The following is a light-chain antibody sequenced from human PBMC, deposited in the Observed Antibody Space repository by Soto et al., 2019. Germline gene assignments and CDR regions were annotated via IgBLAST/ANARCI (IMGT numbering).Light chain of an antibody. Sequence: QSVRTQPASVSGSPEQSITISCTGTSSDVGGYNYVSWYQQHPGKAPKPMIYEVSNRPSGVSNRFSGSKSGNTASLTISGLQAEDEADYYCSSYTSSSTLVFGTGTKVTVL. V-gene: IGLV2-14*01. CDR3: SSYTSSSTLV. CDR1: SSDVGGYNY. J-gene: IGLJ1*01. CDR2: EVS.